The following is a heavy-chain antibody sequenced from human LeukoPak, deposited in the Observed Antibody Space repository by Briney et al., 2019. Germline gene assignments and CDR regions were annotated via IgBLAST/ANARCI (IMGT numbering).Heavy chain of an antibody. J-gene: IGHJ4*02. CDR2: IYYSGST. Sequence: SETLSLTCTVSGGSISSYYWSWIRQPPGKGLEWIGYIYYSGSTNYNPSLKSRVTISVHTSKNQFSLKLSSVTAADTAVYYCARVQIGYSYGLFDYWGQGTLVTVSS. CDR1: GGSISSYY. V-gene: IGHV4-59*01. CDR3: ARVQIGYSYGLFDY. D-gene: IGHD5-18*01.